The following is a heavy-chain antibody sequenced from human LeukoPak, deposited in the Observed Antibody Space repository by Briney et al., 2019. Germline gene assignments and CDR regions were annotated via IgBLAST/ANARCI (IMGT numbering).Heavy chain of an antibody. J-gene: IGHJ4*02. Sequence: PSEILSLTCTVSGYYISDGYYWGWIRQPPGKGLEWIGSLYHSRSTYYNPSLKSRVTISVDTSKNQFSLKLSSVTAADTAVYYCARDPTGYCSSASCYTAYWGQGTPVTVSS. CDR1: GYYISDGYY. CDR3: ARDPTGYCSSASCYTAY. CDR2: LYHSRST. V-gene: IGHV4-38-2*02. D-gene: IGHD2-2*02.